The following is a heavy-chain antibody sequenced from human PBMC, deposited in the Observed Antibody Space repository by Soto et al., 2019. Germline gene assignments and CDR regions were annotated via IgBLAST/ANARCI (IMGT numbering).Heavy chain of an antibody. CDR2: ISYDGSNK. D-gene: IGHD4-17*01. CDR3: AASLRDHYYGMDV. V-gene: IGHV3-30-3*01. Sequence: GGSLRLSCAASGFTFSSYAMHWVRRAPGKGLEWVAVISYDGSNKYYADSVKGRFTISRDNSKNTLYLQMNSLRAEDTAVYYCAASLRDHYYGMDVWGQGTTVTVSS. CDR1: GFTFSSYA. J-gene: IGHJ6*02.